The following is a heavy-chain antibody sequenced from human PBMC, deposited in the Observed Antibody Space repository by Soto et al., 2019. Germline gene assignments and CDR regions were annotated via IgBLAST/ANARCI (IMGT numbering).Heavy chain of an antibody. Sequence: GASVKVSCKASGGTFSSYAISWVRQAPGQGLEWMGGIIPIFGTANYAQKFQGRVTITADESTSTAYMELSSLRSEDTAVYYCASYNSRQQLAAVYDYWGQGTLVTVSS. V-gene: IGHV1-69*13. D-gene: IGHD6-13*01. J-gene: IGHJ4*02. CDR2: IIPIFGTA. CDR1: GGTFSSYA. CDR3: ASYNSRQQLAAVYDY.